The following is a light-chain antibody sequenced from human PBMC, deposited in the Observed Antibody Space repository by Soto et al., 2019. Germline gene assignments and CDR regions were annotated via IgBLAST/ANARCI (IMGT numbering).Light chain of an antibody. CDR2: EVT. CDR3: CSLPTTTSLV. Sequence: QSALTQPASVSGSPGQSITISCSGTRGDIGAYNYVSWFQQSPGKAPKLIIYEVTNRPSGVSNRFSVSKSGNTASLTISGLQAEDEDDYYCCSLPTTTSLVFGGGTKLTVL. V-gene: IGLV2-14*01. CDR1: RGDIGAYNY. J-gene: IGLJ2*01.